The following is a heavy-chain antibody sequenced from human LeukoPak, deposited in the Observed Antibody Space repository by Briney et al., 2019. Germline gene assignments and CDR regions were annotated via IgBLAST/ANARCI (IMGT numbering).Heavy chain of an antibody. V-gene: IGHV4-39*01. CDR3: ARRRARHDYGDYV. J-gene: IGHJ4*02. Sequence: PSETLSLTCTVSGGSISSSSYYWGWIRQPPGKGLEWVGSIYYSGSTYYNPSLKSRITISVDTYKNQFSLKLSSVTAADTAVYYCARRRARHDYGDYVWGQGTLVTVSS. D-gene: IGHD4-17*01. CDR1: GGSISSSSYY. CDR2: IYYSGST.